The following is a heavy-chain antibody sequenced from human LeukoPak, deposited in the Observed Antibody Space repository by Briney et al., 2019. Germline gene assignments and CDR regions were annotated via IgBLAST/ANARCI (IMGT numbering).Heavy chain of an antibody. D-gene: IGHD6-25*01. CDR1: GGSMRSSSYF. J-gene: IGHJ4*02. CDR2: KYYSGSP. CDR3: ARLIRIAAAFDY. Sequence: SDPVSLMCTVWGGSMRSSSYFWPWIRRPPAKVLAWIGCKYYSGSPHYPPALKLRVTISVDKSLNPFSLHRSCVTAAHTVVYYCARLIRIAAAFDYWGQGTLVPVSS. V-gene: IGHV4-39*01.